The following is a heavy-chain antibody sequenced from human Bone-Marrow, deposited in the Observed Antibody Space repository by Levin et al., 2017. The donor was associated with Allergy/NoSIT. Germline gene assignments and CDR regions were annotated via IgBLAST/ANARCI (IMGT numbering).Heavy chain of an antibody. V-gene: IGHV3-30-3*01. CDR1: GFTFSSYA. J-gene: IGHJ2*01. CDR2: ISYDGSNK. Sequence: GGSLRLSCAASGFTFSSYAMHWVRQAPGKGLEWVAVISYDGSNKYYADSVKGRFTISRDNSKNTLYLQMNSLRAEDTAVYYCARSLSGYWYFDLWGRGTLVTVSS. D-gene: IGHD6-25*01. CDR3: ARSLSGYWYFDL.